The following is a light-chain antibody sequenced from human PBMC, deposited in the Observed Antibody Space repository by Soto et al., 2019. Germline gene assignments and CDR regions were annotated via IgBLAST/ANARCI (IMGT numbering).Light chain of an antibody. J-gene: IGKJ1*01. CDR3: QHWTDYSWT. Sequence: DIPMTQSPSTLSASVGDRVTITCRASQSLTMWLAWYQQKPGKAPNLLIYKTSSLEGGVPSRFSGSGSGTEFTLPISSLQPDDFATDDCQHWTDYSWTLGHGTKVEVK. CDR1: QSLTMW. CDR2: KTS. V-gene: IGKV1-5*03.